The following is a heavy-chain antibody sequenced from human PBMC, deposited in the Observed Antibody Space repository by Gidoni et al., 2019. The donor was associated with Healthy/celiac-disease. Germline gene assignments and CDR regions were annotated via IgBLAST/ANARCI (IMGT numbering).Heavy chain of an antibody. CDR1: GFTVSRNS. V-gene: IGHV3-66*01. Sequence: EVQLVASGGGLVQPGGSLRLSCAASGFTVSRNSMSWVRQAPGKGLEWVSVIYSVGRKYDEDNVKGRFTISRDNSKNTLYVKMNSLRAEDTAVYYSARDSSGWYQGGFDPWGQGTLVTVSS. J-gene: IGHJ5*02. D-gene: IGHD6-19*01. CDR2: IYSVGRK. CDR3: ARDSSGWYQGGFDP.